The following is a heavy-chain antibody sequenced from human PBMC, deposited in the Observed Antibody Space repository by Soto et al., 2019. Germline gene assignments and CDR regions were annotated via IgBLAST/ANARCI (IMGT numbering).Heavy chain of an antibody. J-gene: IGHJ6*02. CDR3: ASHGITGTWVYYYGMDV. CDR2: IIPIFGTA. Sequence: QVQLVQSGAEVKKPGSSVKVSCKASGGTFSSYAISWVRQAPGQGLEWMGGIIPIFGTANYAQKFQGRVTITADESTSTAYMELSHLRSEDTAVYYCASHGITGTWVYYYGMDVWGQGTTVTVPS. D-gene: IGHD1-7*01. V-gene: IGHV1-69*12. CDR1: GGTFSSYA.